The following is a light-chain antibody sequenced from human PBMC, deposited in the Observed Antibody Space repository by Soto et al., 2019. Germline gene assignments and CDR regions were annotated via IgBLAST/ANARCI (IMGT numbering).Light chain of an antibody. CDR2: DVS. V-gene: IGLV2-14*01. CDR3: SSYTSSSPLVV. Sequence: QSALTQPASVSGSPGQSITISCTGTSSDVGGYNYVSWYQQHPGKAPKLMIYDVSNRPSGVSNRFSGSKSGNTASLTISGLRAEDEADYYCSSYTSSSPLVVFGGGTKLTVL. CDR1: SSDVGGYNY. J-gene: IGLJ2*01.